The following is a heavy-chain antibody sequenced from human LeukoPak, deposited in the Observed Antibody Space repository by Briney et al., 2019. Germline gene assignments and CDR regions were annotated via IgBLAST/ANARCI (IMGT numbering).Heavy chain of an antibody. V-gene: IGHV4-31*03. Sequence: TLSLTCTVSGGSINSGGYYWSWIRQHPGKGLEWIGYIYYSGSTYYNPSLKSRVTISVDTSKNQFSLKLSSVTAADTAVYYCARRGVRGVPFDYWGQGTLVTVSS. J-gene: IGHJ4*02. CDR3: ARRGVRGVPFDY. CDR2: IYYSGST. CDR1: GGSINSGGYY. D-gene: IGHD3-10*01.